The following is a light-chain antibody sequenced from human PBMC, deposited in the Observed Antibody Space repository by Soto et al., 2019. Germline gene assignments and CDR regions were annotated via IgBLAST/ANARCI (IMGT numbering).Light chain of an antibody. J-gene: IGLJ1*01. CDR2: QVT. CDR1: SSDIASFNY. Sequence: QSALAQPASVSGSPGQSITISFTGSSSDIASFNYVSWYQQYPGKAPKLLIYQVTSRASGVSHRFSGSKFGDTASLTISGLQPEDEAEYYCNSYSSSTFYVFGTGTKVTVL. CDR3: NSYSSSTFYV. V-gene: IGLV2-14*01.